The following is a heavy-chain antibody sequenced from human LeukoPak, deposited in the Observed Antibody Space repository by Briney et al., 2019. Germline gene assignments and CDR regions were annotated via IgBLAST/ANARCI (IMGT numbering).Heavy chain of an antibody. CDR3: ARRLQRHFDY. J-gene: IGHJ4*02. V-gene: IGHV5-10-1*01. Sequence: GESLKISCKGSGYSFTSYWISWVRQMPGKGVEWMGRIDPSDSYTNYSPSFQGHVTISVDKSISTAYLQWSSLKASDTAMYYCARRLQRHFDYWGQGTLVTVSS. D-gene: IGHD2-15*01. CDR2: IDPSDSYT. CDR1: GYSFTSYW.